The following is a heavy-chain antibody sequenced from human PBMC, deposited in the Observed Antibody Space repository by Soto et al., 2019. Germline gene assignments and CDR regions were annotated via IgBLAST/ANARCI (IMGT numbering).Heavy chain of an antibody. CDR2: IYHGGTT. J-gene: IGHJ4*01. V-gene: IGHV4-38-2*01. CDR1: GYSISSGSY. CDR3: AKAHVRVVAGSTFDY. D-gene: IGHD6-19*01. Sequence: SETLSLPCPVSGYSISSGSYWGWIRQPPGKGPEWIASIYHGGTTFYNPSLKSRVTVSVDKSNNQFSLELRSVTAADTAVYYCAKAHVRVVAGSTFDYWGHETLVTVSS.